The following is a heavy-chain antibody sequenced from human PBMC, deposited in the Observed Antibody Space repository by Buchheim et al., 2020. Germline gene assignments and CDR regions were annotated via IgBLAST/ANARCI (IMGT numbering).Heavy chain of an antibody. V-gene: IGHV3-30*18. CDR1: GFTFSSYG. Sequence: QVQLVESGGGVVQPGRSLRLSCAASGFTFSSYGMHWVRQAPGKGLEWVAVISYDGSNKYYADSVKGRFTISRDNSKNTLYLQMNSLRAEDTAVYYCAKPRVYSNHPLDVWGQGTT. CDR3: AKPRVYSNHPLDV. D-gene: IGHD6-13*01. CDR2: ISYDGSNK. J-gene: IGHJ6*02.